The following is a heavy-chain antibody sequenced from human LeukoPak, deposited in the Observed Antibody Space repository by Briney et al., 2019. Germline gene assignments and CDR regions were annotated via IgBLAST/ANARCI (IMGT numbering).Heavy chain of an antibody. CDR3: AREGRRGPSDY. Sequence: GGSLRLSCAASGFTFSTYGMTWVRQAPGKGLEWVSAISGRAATTFYADSVKGRFTISRDNSKNTLYLQMNSLRAADTAVYYCAREGRRGPSDYWGQGTLVTVSS. CDR2: ISGRAATT. J-gene: IGHJ4*02. D-gene: IGHD1-14*01. V-gene: IGHV3-23*01. CDR1: GFTFSTYG.